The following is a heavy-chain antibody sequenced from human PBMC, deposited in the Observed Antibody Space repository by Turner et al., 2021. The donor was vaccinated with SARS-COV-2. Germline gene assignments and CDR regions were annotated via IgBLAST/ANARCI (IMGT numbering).Heavy chain of an antibody. Sequence: EVQLVESGGGLIQHGGYLRLSCADSGFTVSGNYMTWVRQAPGKGLEWIAVIYSGGSTYYTDSVKGRFTISRDKSKNTLYLKMSSLRAEDTAVYYCARGHKEVGCMDVWGQGTTVTVSS. J-gene: IGHJ6*02. V-gene: IGHV3-53*01. CDR1: GFTVSGNY. D-gene: IGHD6-25*01. CDR2: IYSGGST. CDR3: ARGHKEVGCMDV.